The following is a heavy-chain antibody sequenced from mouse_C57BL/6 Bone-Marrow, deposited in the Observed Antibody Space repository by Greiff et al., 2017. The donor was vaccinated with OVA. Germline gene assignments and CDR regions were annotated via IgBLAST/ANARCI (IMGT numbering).Heavy chain of an antibody. D-gene: IGHD1-1*01. CDR3: TTPITTVVDWYFDV. J-gene: IGHJ1*03. Sequence: EVMLVESGAELVRPGASVKLSCTASGFNIKDDYMHWVKQRPEQGLEWIGWIDPENGDTEYASKFQGKATITADTSSNTAYLQLSSLTSEDTAVYYCTTPITTVVDWYFDVWGTGTTVTVSS. V-gene: IGHV14-4*01. CDR1: GFNIKDDY. CDR2: IDPENGDT.